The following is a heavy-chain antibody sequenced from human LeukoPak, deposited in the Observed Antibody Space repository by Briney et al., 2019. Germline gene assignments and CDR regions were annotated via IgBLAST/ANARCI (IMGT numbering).Heavy chain of an antibody. CDR1: GFTFSSYD. CDR2: ISYDGSNK. J-gene: IGHJ6*02. Sequence: GRSLRLSCAASGFTFSSYDMHWVRQAPGKGLEWVAVISYDGSNKYYADSVKGRFTISRDNSKNTLYLQMNSLRAEDTAVYYCAKDAGMDVWGQGTTVTVSS. CDR3: AKDAGMDV. V-gene: IGHV3-30*18.